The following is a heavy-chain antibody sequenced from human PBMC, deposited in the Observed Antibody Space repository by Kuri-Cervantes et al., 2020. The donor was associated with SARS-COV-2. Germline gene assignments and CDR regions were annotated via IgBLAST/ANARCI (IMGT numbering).Heavy chain of an antibody. Sequence: GGSLRLSCEVSGFLFSASAIHWVRQGSGKGLEWVSSISSDSRYIFYADSVRGRFTISRDNAKSSLFLEMNRLRVEDTAVYYCARAHGSGSFYHYFYYYMDVWGKGTTVTVSS. D-gene: IGHD3-10*01. CDR2: ISSDSRYI. V-gene: IGHV3-21*01. CDR1: GFLFSASA. CDR3: ARAHGSGSFYHYFYYYMDV. J-gene: IGHJ6*03.